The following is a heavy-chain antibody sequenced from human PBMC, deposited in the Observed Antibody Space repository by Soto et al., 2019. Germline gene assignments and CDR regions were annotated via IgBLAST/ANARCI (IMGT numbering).Heavy chain of an antibody. V-gene: IGHV1-18*01. CDR1: GYTFTSYG. J-gene: IGHJ6*02. CDR2: ISAYNGNT. Sequence: ASVKVSCKASGYTFTSYGISWVRQAPGQGLEWMGWISAYNGNTNYAQKLQGRVTMTTGTSTSTAYMELRSLRSDDTAVYYFARDLENYSNFHYYYYYGMDVWGQGTTVTVSS. CDR3: ARDLENYSNFHYYYYYGMDV. D-gene: IGHD4-4*01.